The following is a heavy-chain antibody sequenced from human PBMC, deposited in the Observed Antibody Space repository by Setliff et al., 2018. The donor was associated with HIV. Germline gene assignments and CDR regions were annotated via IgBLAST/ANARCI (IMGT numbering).Heavy chain of an antibody. V-gene: IGHV4-4*07. J-gene: IGHJ2*01. CDR2: IYNTGST. CDR3: VREVVSAVWYFDH. CDR1: GGSFGVYR. Sequence: SETLSLTCTISGGSFGVYRWSWIRQSAGRGLEWIGYIYNTGSTYHSPSLRSRVTMSIDTSNNQFSLTLNSVTAADTAVYYCVREVVSAVWYFDHWGRGIQVTV.